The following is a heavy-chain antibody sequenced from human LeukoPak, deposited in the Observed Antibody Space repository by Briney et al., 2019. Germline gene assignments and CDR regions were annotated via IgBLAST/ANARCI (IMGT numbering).Heavy chain of an antibody. J-gene: IGHJ4*02. D-gene: IGHD5-18*01. CDR2: ISYDGSNK. CDR3: AKDQLDTATLYYFDY. Sequence: PGGSLRLSCAASGFTFSSYAMHWVRQAPGKGLEWVAVISYDGSNKYYADSVKGRFTISRDNSKNTLYLQMNSLRAEDTAVYYCAKDQLDTATLYYFDYWGQGTLVTVSS. CDR1: GFTFSSYA. V-gene: IGHV3-30-3*01.